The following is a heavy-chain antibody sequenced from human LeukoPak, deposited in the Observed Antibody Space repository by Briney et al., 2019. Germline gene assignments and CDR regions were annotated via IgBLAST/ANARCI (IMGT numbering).Heavy chain of an antibody. D-gene: IGHD1-14*01. CDR2: VYFSGSS. CDR3: ARHLSGTTTAHYFDF. CDR1: GDSIDSGRNY. V-gene: IGHV4-39*01. Sequence: PSETLSLTCIVSGDSIDSGRNYWGWIRQSTGKGLEWIASVYFSGSSQYNPSLMGRAFIFVDSSKNQVSLRLDSVTAADSAVYHCARHLSGTTTAHYFDFWGQGTLVAVSS. J-gene: IGHJ4*02.